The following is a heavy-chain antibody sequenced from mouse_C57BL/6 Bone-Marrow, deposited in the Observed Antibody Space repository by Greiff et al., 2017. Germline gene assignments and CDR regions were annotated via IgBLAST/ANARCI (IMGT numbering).Heavy chain of an antibody. CDR2: IYPGSGNT. D-gene: IGHD2-3*01. Sequence: QVQLQQSGAELVRPGASVKLSCKASGYTFTDYYINWVKQRPGQGLEWIARIYPGSGNTYYNEKFKGKATLTADKSSSTAYMQLSSLTSEDSAVYFCAIYDGYYDAMDDWGQGTSVTVSS. J-gene: IGHJ4*01. CDR3: AIYDGYYDAMDD. V-gene: IGHV1-76*01. CDR1: GYTFTDYY.